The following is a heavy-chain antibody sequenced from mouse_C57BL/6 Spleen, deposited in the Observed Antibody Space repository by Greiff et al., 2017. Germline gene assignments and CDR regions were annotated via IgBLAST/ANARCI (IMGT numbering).Heavy chain of an antibody. CDR1: GFTFSDYG. CDR3: ARSYYGSSYPFAY. J-gene: IGHJ3*01. CDR2: ISSGSSTI. D-gene: IGHD1-1*01. Sequence: EVQLQESGGGLVKPGGSLKLSCAASGFTFSDYGMHWVRQAPEKGLEWVAYISSGSSTIYYADTVKGRFTISRDNAKNTLFLQMTSLRSEDTAMYYCARSYYGSSYPFAYWGQGTLVTVSA. V-gene: IGHV5-17*01.